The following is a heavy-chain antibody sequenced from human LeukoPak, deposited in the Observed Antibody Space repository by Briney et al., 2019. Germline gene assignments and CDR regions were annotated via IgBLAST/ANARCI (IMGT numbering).Heavy chain of an antibody. D-gene: IGHD3-10*01. CDR3: ARGLTYGSGTDWFDP. V-gene: IGHV1-8*01. CDR1: GYTFTSYD. CDR2: MNPNSGNT. Sequence: ASVKVSRKASGYTFTSYDINWVRQATGQGLEWMGWMNPNSGNTGYAQKFQGRVTMTRNTSISTAYMELSSLRSEDTAVYYCARGLTYGSGTDWFDPWGQGTLVTVSS. J-gene: IGHJ5*02.